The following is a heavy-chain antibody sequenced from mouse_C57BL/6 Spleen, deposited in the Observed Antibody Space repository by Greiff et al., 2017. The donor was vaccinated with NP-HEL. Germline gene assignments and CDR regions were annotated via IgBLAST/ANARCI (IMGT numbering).Heavy chain of an antibody. CDR2: ISSGSSTI. Sequence: EVQGVESGGGLVKPGGSLKLSCAASGFTFSDYGMHWVRQAPEKGLEGVAYISSGSSTIYYADPVKGRFTISRDNDKNTLFLQMTSRRSEDTAMYYCARDAGAYWGQGTLVTVSA. J-gene: IGHJ3*01. V-gene: IGHV5-17*01. CDR3: ARDAGAY. CDR1: GFTFSDYG.